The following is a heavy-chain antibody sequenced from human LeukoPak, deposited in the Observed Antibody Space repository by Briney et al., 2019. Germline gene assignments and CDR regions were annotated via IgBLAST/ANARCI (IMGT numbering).Heavy chain of an antibody. Sequence: ASVKVSCKASGYPFTGYYVHWVRQAPGHGLEWIGWVNPRNGGTHSAQKFQGRVSMTGDTSITTAYMELSRLTSDDTAVYYCARSYCSSTSCLLMDVWGKGTTVTVSS. CDR1: GYPFTGYY. V-gene: IGHV1-2*02. J-gene: IGHJ6*03. CDR3: ARSYCSSTSCLLMDV. CDR2: VNPRNGGT. D-gene: IGHD2-2*01.